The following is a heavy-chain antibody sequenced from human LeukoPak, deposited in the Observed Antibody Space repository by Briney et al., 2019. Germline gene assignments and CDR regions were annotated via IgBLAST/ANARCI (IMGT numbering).Heavy chain of an antibody. CDR2: IRSKANSYAT. D-gene: IGHD3-22*01. CDR3: TRPGTMTNSGY. CDR1: GFTFSGSA. Sequence: GGSLRLSCAASGFTFSGSAMHWVRQASGKGLEWVCRIRSKANSYATAYAASVKGRFTISRDDSKNTAYLQMNSLKTEDTAVYYCTRPGTMTNSGYWGQGTLVTVSS. J-gene: IGHJ4*02. V-gene: IGHV3-73*01.